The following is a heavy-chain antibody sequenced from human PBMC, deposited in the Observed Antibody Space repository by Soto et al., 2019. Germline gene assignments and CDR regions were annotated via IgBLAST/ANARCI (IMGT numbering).Heavy chain of an antibody. J-gene: IGHJ4*02. V-gene: IGHV1-69*13. D-gene: IGHD6-19*01. CDR1: GGTFSSYA. Sequence: SVKVSCKASGGTFSSYAISWVRQAPGQGLEWMGGIIPIFGTANYAQKFQGRVTITADESTSTAYMELSSLRSEDTAVYYCARVLLGACSSGWYLSSFDYWGQGTLVTVS. CDR2: IIPIFGTA. CDR3: ARVLLGACSSGWYLSSFDY.